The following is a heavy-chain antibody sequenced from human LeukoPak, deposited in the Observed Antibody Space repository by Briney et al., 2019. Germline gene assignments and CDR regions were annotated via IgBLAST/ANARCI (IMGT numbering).Heavy chain of an antibody. D-gene: IGHD2-15*01. CDR2: IYYSGST. V-gene: IGHV4-59*12. CDR3: ARASPYCSGGSCYSVADY. CDR1: GGSISSYY. Sequence: SETLSLTCTVSGGSISSYYWSWIRQPPGRGLEWIGYIYYSGSTYYNPSLKSRVTISVDRSKNQFSLKLSSVTAADTAVYYCARASPYCSGGSCYSVADYWGQGTLVTVSS. J-gene: IGHJ4*02.